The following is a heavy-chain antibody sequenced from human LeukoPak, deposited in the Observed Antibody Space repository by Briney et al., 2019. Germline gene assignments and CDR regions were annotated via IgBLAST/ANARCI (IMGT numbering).Heavy chain of an antibody. V-gene: IGHV4-31*03. CDR2: KYYSGSA. Sequence: PSETLSLTCNVSGVSVSDGRYYWTWIRQHPGKGLEWIGYKYYSGSAKYNPSLKSRLTISIDTSKNQFSLQLSSRTAADTALYYCARRQAGALEQSAFDIWGQGTMVTVSS. CDR3: ARRQAGALEQSAFDI. D-gene: IGHD3-3*01. CDR1: GVSVSDGRYY. J-gene: IGHJ3*02.